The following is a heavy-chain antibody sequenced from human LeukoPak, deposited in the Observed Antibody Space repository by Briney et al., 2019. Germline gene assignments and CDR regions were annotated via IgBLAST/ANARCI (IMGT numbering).Heavy chain of an antibody. D-gene: IGHD2-21*01. Sequence: GGSLRLSCAASGFTFSNAWMNWVRQAPGKGLEWVSRIKSKAYGGTTDYAAPVKGRFTISRDDSKNTLYLQMNSLKTEDTAVYYCTTDYGSSISSYYYYGTDVWGQGTTVTVSS. CDR2: IKSKAYGGTT. J-gene: IGHJ6*02. CDR3: TTDYGSSISSYYYYGTDV. CDR1: GFTFSNAW. V-gene: IGHV3-15*07.